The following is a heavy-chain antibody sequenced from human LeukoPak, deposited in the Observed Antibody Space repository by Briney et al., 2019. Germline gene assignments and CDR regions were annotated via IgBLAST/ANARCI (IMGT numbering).Heavy chain of an antibody. CDR2: ISGYNGNT. CDR1: GYTFATYG. V-gene: IGHV1-18*01. D-gene: IGHD6-25*01. CDR3: ARSGSGNYYYYMDV. J-gene: IGHJ6*03. Sequence: ASVRVSCKASGYTFATYGISWVRQAPGKGLEWMGWISGYNGNTNYAQKLQGRVTMTTDTSTSTAYMELRSLRSDDTAVYYCARSGSGNYYYYMDVWGKGTTVTVSS.